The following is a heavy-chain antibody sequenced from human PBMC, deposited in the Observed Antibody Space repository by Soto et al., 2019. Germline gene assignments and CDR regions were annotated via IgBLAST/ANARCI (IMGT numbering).Heavy chain of an antibody. D-gene: IGHD2-2*01. CDR1: GFTFSNAW. J-gene: IGHJ6*02. CDR3: TTDSSSWAYYYYYGMDV. V-gene: IGHV3-15*01. Sequence: GGSLRLSCTVSGFTFSNAWMTWVRQAPGRGLEWVGRIKSKTDDGTTDYAAPVKGRFTISRDDSRNTLYLQMNSLKTEDTAVYYCTTDSSSWAYYYYYGMDVWGQGTTVTAP. CDR2: IKSKTDDGTT.